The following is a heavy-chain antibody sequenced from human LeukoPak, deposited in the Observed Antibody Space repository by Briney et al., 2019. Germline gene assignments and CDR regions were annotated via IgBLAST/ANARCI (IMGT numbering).Heavy chain of an antibody. J-gene: IGHJ2*01. CDR3: ARGEYVVRGAYGFFDL. CDR2: IIPMFGIA. D-gene: IGHD3-10*01. Sequence: SVKVSCKASGGTFSSDVISCVRQAPGQGLEWMGKIIPMFGIANCAQKFQGRVTITADKSTSTVYMELSSLRSEDTAVYYCARGEYVVRGAYGFFDLWGRGTLVTVSS. CDR1: GGTFSSDV. V-gene: IGHV1-69*04.